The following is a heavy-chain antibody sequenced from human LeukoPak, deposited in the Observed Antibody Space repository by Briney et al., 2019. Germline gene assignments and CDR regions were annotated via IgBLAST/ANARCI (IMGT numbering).Heavy chain of an antibody. V-gene: IGHV1-18*01. CDR3: ARDAYYYDSSGFDY. J-gene: IGHJ4*02. CDR2: ISAYNGNT. CDR1: GYTFTSYG. Sequence: ASVKVSCKASGYTFTSYGISWVRQAPGQGLEWMGWISAYNGNTNYAQKLQGRVTMTTDTSTSTAYMELRSLRSDNTAVYYCARDAYYYDSSGFDYWGQGTLVTVSS. D-gene: IGHD3-22*01.